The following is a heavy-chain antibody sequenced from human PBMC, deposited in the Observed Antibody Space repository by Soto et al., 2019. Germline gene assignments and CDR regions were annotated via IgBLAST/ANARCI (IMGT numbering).Heavy chain of an antibody. D-gene: IGHD3-9*01. V-gene: IGHV4-59*01. J-gene: IGHJ3*02. CDR1: GDSISNYY. CDR2: IYYSGST. CDR3: GRTIKDYDVLTGYYVGAFDI. Sequence: SETLSLTCTVSGDSISNYYWSWIRQPPGKGLEWIGYIYYSGSTNYNPSLKSRVTISVDTSKNQFSLKLSSVTAADTAVYYCGRTIKDYDVLTGYYVGAFDIWGQGTMVTVSS.